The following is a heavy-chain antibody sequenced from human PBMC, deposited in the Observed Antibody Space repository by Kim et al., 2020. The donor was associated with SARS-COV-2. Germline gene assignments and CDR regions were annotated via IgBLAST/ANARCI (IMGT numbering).Heavy chain of an antibody. D-gene: IGHD3-10*01. J-gene: IGHJ6*02. Sequence: GESLKISCKGSGYSFTSYWIGWVRQMPGKGLEWMGIIYPGDSDTRYSPSFQGQVTISADKSISTAYLQWSSLKASDTAMYYCARRSFYYGSGSYYSYGMDVWGQGTTVTVS. CDR2: IYPGDSDT. V-gene: IGHV5-51*01. CDR1: GYSFTSYW. CDR3: ARRSFYYGSGSYYSYGMDV.